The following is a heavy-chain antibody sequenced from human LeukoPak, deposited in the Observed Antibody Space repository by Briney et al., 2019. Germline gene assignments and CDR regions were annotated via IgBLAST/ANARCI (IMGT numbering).Heavy chain of an antibody. CDR1: GFTFSDYY. V-gene: IGHV3-11*06. Sequence: GGSLRLSCAASGFTFSDYYMSWIRQAPGKGLEWVSSISSGSNYIYYADSVKGRLTISRDNAKNSLYLQMNSLRAEDTAVYYCARDADSSSWSMYYYYGMDVWGQGTTVTVSS. D-gene: IGHD6-13*01. J-gene: IGHJ6*02. CDR2: ISSGSNYI. CDR3: ARDADSSSWSMYYYYGMDV.